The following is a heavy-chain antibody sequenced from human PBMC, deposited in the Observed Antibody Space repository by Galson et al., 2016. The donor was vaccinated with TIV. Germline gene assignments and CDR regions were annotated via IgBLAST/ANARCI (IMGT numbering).Heavy chain of an antibody. CDR2: IYWDDDV. J-gene: IGHJ3*02. CDR1: GFSLSTTGVG. CDR3: AHIRITLIPDAFYI. D-gene: IGHD3-22*01. Sequence: PALVKPTQTLTVTCTLSGFSLSTTGVGVGWIRQPPGKALEWLGVIYWDDDVRYGPSLKNRLTITKDTSKNLVVLTMTNADPMDTATYFCAHIRITLIPDAFYIWGQGTAVTVS. V-gene: IGHV2-5*05.